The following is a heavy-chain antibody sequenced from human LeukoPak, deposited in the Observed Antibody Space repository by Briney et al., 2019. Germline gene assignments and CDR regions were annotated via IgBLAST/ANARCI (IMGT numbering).Heavy chain of an antibody. CDR2: INTDGSST. Sequence: PGGSLRLSCAASGFTFSSYWMHWVRQAPGKGRVWVSRINTDGSSTSYADSVKGRFTISRDNDKNTLYLQMNSLRAEDTAVYYCARVGTVTTLGYFDLWGRGTLVTVSS. D-gene: IGHD4-11*01. J-gene: IGHJ2*01. CDR1: GFTFSSYW. CDR3: ARVGTVTTLGYFDL. V-gene: IGHV3-74*01.